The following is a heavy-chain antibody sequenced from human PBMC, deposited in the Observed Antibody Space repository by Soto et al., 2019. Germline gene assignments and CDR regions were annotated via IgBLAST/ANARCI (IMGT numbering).Heavy chain of an antibody. J-gene: IGHJ4*02. V-gene: IGHV4-34*01. CDR2: INHSGST. CDR1: GGSFSGHF. Sequence: SETLSLTCAVYGGSFSGHFWTWIRQPPGRGLEWIAEINHSGSTNYNPSLKSRVAVSVDTSKNQFSLKLRSVTAADTAVYYCARGIIIEDAHDKNYFYSWGQGTLVIGSS. D-gene: IGHD3-10*01. CDR3: ARGIIIEDAHDKNYFYS.